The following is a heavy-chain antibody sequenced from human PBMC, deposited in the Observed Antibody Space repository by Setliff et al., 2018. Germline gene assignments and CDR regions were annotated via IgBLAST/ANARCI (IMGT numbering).Heavy chain of an antibody. D-gene: IGHD3-10*02. V-gene: IGHV1-69-2*01. CDR3: AVETMYGNLDF. Sequence: ASVKVSCKGSGYTFTDYWIHWVRQAPGEEPEWTGRADPEDGETIYAEKLSGRVTMSADASAGIAYMELRSLKSEDTAVYYCAVETMYGNLDFWGPGTLVTVSS. CDR2: ADPEDGET. J-gene: IGHJ4*02. CDR1: GYTFTDYW.